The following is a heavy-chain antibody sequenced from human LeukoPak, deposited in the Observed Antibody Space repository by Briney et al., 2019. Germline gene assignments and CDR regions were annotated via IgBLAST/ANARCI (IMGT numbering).Heavy chain of an antibody. Sequence: ASVKVSCKASGYTFTGYYMNWVRQAPGQVLEWIGPIKPNSGDTNYAQKFQGRVTMTRDTSISTAYMELSRLRSDDTAVYYCARSGWSSSWYGHYYYYMDVWGKGTTVTVSS. CDR3: ARSGWSSSWYGHYYYYMDV. D-gene: IGHD6-13*01. CDR1: GYTFTGYY. J-gene: IGHJ6*03. CDR2: IKPNSGDT. V-gene: IGHV1-2*06.